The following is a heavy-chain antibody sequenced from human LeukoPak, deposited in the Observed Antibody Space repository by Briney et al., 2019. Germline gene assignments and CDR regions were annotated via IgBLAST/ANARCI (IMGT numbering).Heavy chain of an antibody. Sequence: GSLRLSCSASGFTFSSYWMSWVRQAPGKGLEWVANIKQDGSEKYYVDSVKGRFTISRDNAKNSLYLQMNSLRAEDTAVYYCARNGVLLWFGELSDWGQGTLVTVSS. CDR2: IKQDGSEK. D-gene: IGHD3-10*01. CDR1: GFTFSSYW. CDR3: ARNGVLLWFGELSD. V-gene: IGHV3-7*01. J-gene: IGHJ4*02.